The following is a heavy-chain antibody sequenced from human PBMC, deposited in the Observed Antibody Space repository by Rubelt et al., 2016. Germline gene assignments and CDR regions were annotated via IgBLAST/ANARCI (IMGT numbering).Heavy chain of an antibody. CDR3: ARGGSDYYFDY. V-gene: IGHV1-18*01. Sequence: QVQLVQSGAEVKKPGASVKVSCKASGYTFTSYGISWVRQAPGQGLEWMGWISAYNGNTNYAQKLQGRVKITADKSTSTAYMELSSLRSEDTAVYYCARGGSDYYFDYWGQGTLVTVSS. J-gene: IGHJ4*02. CDR2: ISAYNGNT. CDR1: GYTFTSYG. D-gene: IGHD2-21*01.